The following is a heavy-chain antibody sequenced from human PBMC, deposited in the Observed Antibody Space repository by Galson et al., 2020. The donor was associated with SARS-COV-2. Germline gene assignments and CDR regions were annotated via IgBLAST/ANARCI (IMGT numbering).Heavy chain of an antibody. CDR1: GFTFSTYW. V-gene: IGHV3-74*01. D-gene: IGHD3-10*01. CDR3: ARESAVQGGYYMDV. J-gene: IGHJ6*03. Sequence: GGSLRLSCAASGFTFSTYWMHWVRQAPGKGLVWVSRIHRDGSTTTYADSVQGRFTIPRDNAKNTLYLQMSSLRAEDAAVYYCARESAVQGGYYMDVWGKGTTVTVSS. CDR2: IHRDGSTT.